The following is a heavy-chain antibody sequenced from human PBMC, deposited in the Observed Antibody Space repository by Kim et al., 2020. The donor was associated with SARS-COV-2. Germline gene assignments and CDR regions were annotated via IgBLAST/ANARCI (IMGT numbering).Heavy chain of an antibody. CDR2: ITDSGGST. D-gene: IGHD2-2*01. CDR3: AKIGPRDCTSTSCFFDY. J-gene: IGHJ4*02. Sequence: PGGSLRLSCAASGFTFSSYAMSWVRQAPGKGLEWVSAITDSGGSTFYADSVKGRLTISRDNSKNTLYLQMNSLSPEDTAVYFCAKIGPRDCTSTSCFFDYWGQGTLVTVSS. CDR1: GFTFSSYA. V-gene: IGHV3-23*01.